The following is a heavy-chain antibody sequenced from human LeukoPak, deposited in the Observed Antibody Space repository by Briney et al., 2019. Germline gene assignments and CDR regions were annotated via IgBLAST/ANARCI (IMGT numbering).Heavy chain of an antibody. CDR1: GYSISSGYY. J-gene: IGHJ4*02. CDR3: AREETGGEGYYFDY. CDR2: IYHSGST. V-gene: IGHV4-38-2*02. Sequence: SETLSLTCTVSGYSISSGYYWGWIRQPPGKGLEWIGSIYHSGSTYYNPSLKSRVTISVDTSKNQFSLKLSSVTAADTAVYYCAREETGGEGYYFDYWGQGTLVTVSS. D-gene: IGHD1-1*01.